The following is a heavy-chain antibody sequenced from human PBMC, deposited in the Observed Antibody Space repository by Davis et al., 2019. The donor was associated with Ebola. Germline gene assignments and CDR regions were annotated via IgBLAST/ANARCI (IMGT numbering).Heavy chain of an antibody. CDR2: MNRRGRA. CDR1: GGSFSDYY. V-gene: IGHV4-34*01. D-gene: IGHD2-21*01. J-gene: IGHJ3*02. CDR3: ASDFDLGDGRSGDAGFDI. Sequence: PSETLSLTCAVYGGSFSDYYWSWIRQPPGKGLEWIGEMNRRGRAYYNPSLKSRVSISVDTSKNQFSLKLTSVTAADTAIYYCASDFDLGDGRSGDAGFDIWGQGTMVTVSS.